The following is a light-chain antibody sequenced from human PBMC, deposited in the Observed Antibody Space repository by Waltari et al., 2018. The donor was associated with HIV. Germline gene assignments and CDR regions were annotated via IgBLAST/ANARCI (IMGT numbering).Light chain of an antibody. CDR3: QQANNFPHT. CDR2: GTF. CDR1: QSINGD. Sequence: DIEMTKAPSSISASLGDRVIITCRASQSINGDLAWYQVKPGQAPRLLIFGTFRLESGVPSRFSGSGSDTNFTLTIRRLQFEDFASYFCQQANNFPHTFGQGTTLELK. J-gene: IGKJ2*01. V-gene: IGKV1-12*01.